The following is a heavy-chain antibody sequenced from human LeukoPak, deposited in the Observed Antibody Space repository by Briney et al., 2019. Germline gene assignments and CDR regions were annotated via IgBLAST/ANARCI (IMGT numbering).Heavy chain of an antibody. CDR2: ISSSSSTI. V-gene: IGHV3-48*04. CDR3: ASRYCSTPTFPYVGVFDY. J-gene: IGHJ4*02. Sequence: GGSLRLSCAASGFTFSSYSMNWVRQAPGKGLEWVSYISSSSSTIYYADSVKGRFTISRDNAKNSLYLQMNSLRAEETAVYYCASRYCSTPTFPYVGVFDYWGQGALVTVSS. CDR1: GFTFSSYS. D-gene: IGHD2-2*01.